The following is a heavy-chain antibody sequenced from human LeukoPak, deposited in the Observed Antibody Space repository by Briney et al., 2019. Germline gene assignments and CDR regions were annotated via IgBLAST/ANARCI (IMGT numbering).Heavy chain of an antibody. CDR1: GFTFSSYS. CDR2: ISSSSSYI. CDR3: ARGYCSSTGCYGYYYYGMDV. D-gene: IGHD2-2*01. V-gene: IGHV3-21*01. J-gene: IGHJ6*02. Sequence: GGSLRLSCAASGFTFSSYSMNWVCQAPGKGLERVSSISSSSSYIYYADSVKGRFTISRDNAKNSLYLQMNSLRAEDTAVYYCARGYCSSTGCYGYYYYGMDVWGQGTTVTVSS.